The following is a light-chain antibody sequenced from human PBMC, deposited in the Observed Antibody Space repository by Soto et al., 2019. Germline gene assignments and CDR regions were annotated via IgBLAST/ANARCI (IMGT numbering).Light chain of an antibody. V-gene: IGLV2-23*01. Sequence: QSALTQPASVSGSPGQSITISCTGTSSDVGSYNLVSWYQQHPGKAPKLMIYEGSKRPSGVSNRFSGSKSGNTASLTLSGLKAEDEADYYCCSYAGSSTSVVFGGGTKLTVL. CDR1: SSDVGSYNL. CDR2: EGS. J-gene: IGLJ2*01. CDR3: CSYAGSSTSVV.